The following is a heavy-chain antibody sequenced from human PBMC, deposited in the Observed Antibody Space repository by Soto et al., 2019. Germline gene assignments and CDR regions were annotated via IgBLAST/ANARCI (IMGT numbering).Heavy chain of an antibody. CDR2: IYYSGST. Sequence: PSETLSLTSVSGGSISSGGYYWSWIRQHPGKGLEWIGYIYYSGSTYYNPSLKSRVTISVDTSKNQFSLKLSSVTAADTAVYYCARDRGGGYYGSGSYISWFDPWGQGTLVTVSS. J-gene: IGHJ5*02. V-gene: IGHV4-31*02. CDR1: GGSISSGGYY. CDR3: ARDRGGGYYGSGSYISWFDP. D-gene: IGHD3-10*01.